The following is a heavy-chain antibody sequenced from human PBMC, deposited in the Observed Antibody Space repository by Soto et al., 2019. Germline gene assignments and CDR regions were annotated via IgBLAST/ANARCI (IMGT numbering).Heavy chain of an antibody. CDR2: IWYDGSNK. CDR3: ARDTGGYCSSTSCHYYYYYGMDV. D-gene: IGHD2-2*01. Sequence: GSLRLSCAASGFTFSSYGMHWVRQAPGKGLEWVAVIWYDGSNKYYADSVKGRFTISRDNSKNTLYLQMNSLRAEDTAVYYCARDTGGYCSSTSCHYYYYYGMDVWGQGTTVTVS. V-gene: IGHV3-33*01. CDR1: GFTFSSYG. J-gene: IGHJ6*02.